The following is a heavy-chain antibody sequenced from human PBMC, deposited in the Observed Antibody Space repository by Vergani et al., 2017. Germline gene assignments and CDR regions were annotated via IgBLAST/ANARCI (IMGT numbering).Heavy chain of an antibody. V-gene: IGHV4-59*01. CDR3: ARVRAAADYYYYYYYMDV. D-gene: IGHD6-13*01. J-gene: IGHJ6*03. CDR1: GGSISSYN. CDR2: IYYSGST. Sequence: QVQLQESGPGLVKPSETLSLTCTVSGGSISSYNWSWIRQPPGKGLEWIGYIYYSGSTNYNPSLKSRVTISVDTSKNQFSLKLSSVTAADTAVYYCARVRAAADYYYYYYYMDVWGKGTTVTVSS.